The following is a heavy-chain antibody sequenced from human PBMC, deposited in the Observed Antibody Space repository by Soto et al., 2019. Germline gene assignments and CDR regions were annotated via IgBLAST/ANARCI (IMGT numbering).Heavy chain of an antibody. CDR2: IIPILGIA. CDR1: GGPFSSYT. D-gene: IGHD3-10*01. Sequence: GASVKVSCKSSGGPFSSYTISWVRQAPGQGLEWMGRIIPILGIANYAQKFQGRVTITADKSTSTAYMELSSLRSEDTAVYYCAREIDSIIGEGAFDIWGQGTMVTVSS. J-gene: IGHJ3*02. CDR3: AREIDSIIGEGAFDI. V-gene: IGHV1-69*04.